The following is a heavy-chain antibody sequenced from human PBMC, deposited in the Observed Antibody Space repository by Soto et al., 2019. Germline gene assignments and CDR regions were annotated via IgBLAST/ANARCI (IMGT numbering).Heavy chain of an antibody. D-gene: IGHD3-3*01. CDR2: IWYDGSNK. Sequence: GGSLRLSCAASGFTFSSYGMHWVRQAPGKGLEWVAVIWYDGSNKYYADSVKGRFTISRDNSKNTLYLQMNSLRAEDTAVYYCARAHDFWSGQTLGYGMDVWGQGTTVTVSS. J-gene: IGHJ6*02. CDR3: ARAHDFWSGQTLGYGMDV. V-gene: IGHV3-33*01. CDR1: GFTFSSYG.